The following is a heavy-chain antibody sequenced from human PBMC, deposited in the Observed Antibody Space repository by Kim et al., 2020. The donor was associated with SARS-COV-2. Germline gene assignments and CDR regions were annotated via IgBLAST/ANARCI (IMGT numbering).Heavy chain of an antibody. CDR2: ISGSGGST. Sequence: GGSLRLSCAASGFTFSSYAMSWVRQAPGKGLEWVSAISGSGGSTYYADSVKGRFTISRDNSKNTLYLQMNSLRAEDTAVYYCARCIAARRGPFDYWGQGTLVTVSS. J-gene: IGHJ4*02. V-gene: IGHV3-23*01. CDR3: ARCIAARRGPFDY. CDR1: GFTFSSYA. D-gene: IGHD6-6*01.